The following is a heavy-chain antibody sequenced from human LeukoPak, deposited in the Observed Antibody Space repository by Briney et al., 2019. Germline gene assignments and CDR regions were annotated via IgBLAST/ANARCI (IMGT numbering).Heavy chain of an antibody. CDR3: AKVFAPVRGVIDWFDP. V-gene: IGHV3-23*01. D-gene: IGHD3-10*01. Sequence: PGGSLRLSCAASGFTFSSFAMSWVRQAQGEGLEWVSAIIGSGGSTYYADSVKGRFTISRDNSKNTLYLQMNSLRAEDTAVYYCAKVFAPVRGVIDWFDPLGQGTLVAVSS. CDR1: GFTFSSFA. CDR2: IIGSGGST. J-gene: IGHJ5*02.